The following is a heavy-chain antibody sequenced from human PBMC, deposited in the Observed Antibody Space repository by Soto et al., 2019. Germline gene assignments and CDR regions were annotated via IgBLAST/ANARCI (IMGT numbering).Heavy chain of an antibody. V-gene: IGHV1-69*01. J-gene: IGHJ5*02. Sequence: SVKVSCEASGGTFSSYAISWVRQAPGQGLEWMGGIIPIFGTANYAQKFQGRVTITADESTSTAYMELSSLRSEDTAVYYCARARSSIAARLGWFDPWGQGTLVTVSS. CDR1: GGTFSSYA. CDR2: IIPIFGTA. D-gene: IGHD6-6*01. CDR3: ARARSSIAARLGWFDP.